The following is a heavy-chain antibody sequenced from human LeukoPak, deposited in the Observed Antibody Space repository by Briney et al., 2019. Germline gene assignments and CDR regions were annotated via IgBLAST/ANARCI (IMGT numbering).Heavy chain of an antibody. CDR1: GYSFTNYY. J-gene: IGHJ3*02. V-gene: IGHV1-46*01. CDR2: INPTDGNT. Sequence: ASVKVSCKASGYSFTNYYIHWVRQAPGQGLEWMGIINPTDGNTFYAQRLQGRVTMTRDMSTSTVYMELSSLRFEDTAVYYCAKEAPTDYAFDIWGQGTMVTVS. D-gene: IGHD3/OR15-3a*01. CDR3: AKEAPTDYAFDI.